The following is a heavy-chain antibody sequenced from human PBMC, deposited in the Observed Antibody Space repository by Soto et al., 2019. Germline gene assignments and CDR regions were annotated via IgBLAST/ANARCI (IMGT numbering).Heavy chain of an antibody. V-gene: IGHV4-34*01. J-gene: IGHJ4*02. CDR1: GGSFSGYY. CDR2: INHSGST. CDR3: ARDTADY. Sequence: SETLSLTCAVYGGSFSGYYWSWIRQPPGKGLEWIGEINHSGSTNYNPSLKSRVTISVDTSKNQFSLKLSSVTAADTAVYYCARDTADYWGQGTLVTVSS.